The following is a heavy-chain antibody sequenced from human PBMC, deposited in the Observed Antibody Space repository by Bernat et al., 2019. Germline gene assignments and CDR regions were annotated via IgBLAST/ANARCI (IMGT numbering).Heavy chain of an antibody. CDR1: GGSFSGYY. V-gene: IGHV4-34*01. D-gene: IGHD3-10*01. J-gene: IGHJ4*02. Sequence: QVQLQQWGAGLLKPSETLSLTCAVYGGSFSGYYWSWIRQPPGKGLEWIGEINHSGSTNYNPSLKSRVTISVDTSKNKFSLKLSSVTAADTAVYYCAGTPRLWFGELVNYFDYWGQGTLVTVSS. CDR2: INHSGST. CDR3: AGTPRLWFGELVNYFDY.